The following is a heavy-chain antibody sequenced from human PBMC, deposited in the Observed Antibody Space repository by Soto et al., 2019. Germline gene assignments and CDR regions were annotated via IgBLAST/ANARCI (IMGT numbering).Heavy chain of an antibody. Sequence: SFTASGPSFPDTEVGLVRQNNGQGLEWMGWMNPGSGDTGYAQKFQGRVTMTRDISIATAYMELSTRRSDDTAIEYCARLATLGWLNWFEPWGQG. J-gene: IGHJ5*02. CDR3: ARLATLGWLNWFEP. CDR2: MNPGSGDT. CDR1: GPSFPDTE. V-gene: IGHV1-8*01. D-gene: IGHD3-22*01.